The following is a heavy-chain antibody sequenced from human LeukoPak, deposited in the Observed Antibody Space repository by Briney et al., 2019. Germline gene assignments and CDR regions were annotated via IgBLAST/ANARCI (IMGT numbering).Heavy chain of an antibody. Sequence: PGGSLRLSCAASGFTFSSYAMHWVRQAPGKGLEYVSAISSNGGSTYYANSVKGRFTISRDNSKNTLYLQMNSLRAEDTAVYYCAKEPEKRDPYYYDSSGPVGAFDIWGQGTMVTVSS. V-gene: IGHV3-64*01. CDR3: AKEPEKRDPYYYDSSGPVGAFDI. CDR1: GFTFSSYA. D-gene: IGHD3-22*01. J-gene: IGHJ3*02. CDR2: ISSNGGST.